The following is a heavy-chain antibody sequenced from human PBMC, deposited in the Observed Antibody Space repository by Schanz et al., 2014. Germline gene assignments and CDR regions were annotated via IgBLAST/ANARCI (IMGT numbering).Heavy chain of an antibody. CDR2: INPNSGGT. Sequence: QVQLVQSGAEVKKPGASVKVSCKSSGYTFTDYHINWVRQAPGQGLEYMGRINPNSGGTNFAQKFQGRVTMTRDTSISTVYRELSRLRSDDTAVYYCAREGTVIRGLSGWFDPWGQGTLVTVSS. CDR1: GYTFTDYH. V-gene: IGHV1-2*06. J-gene: IGHJ5*02. D-gene: IGHD3-10*01. CDR3: AREGTVIRGLSGWFDP.